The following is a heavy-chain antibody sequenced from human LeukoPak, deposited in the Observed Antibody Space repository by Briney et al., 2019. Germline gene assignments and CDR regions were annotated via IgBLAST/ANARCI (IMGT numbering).Heavy chain of an antibody. CDR1: GFIFSDYG. CDR3: ARFHAEAFDY. CDR2: IWFDGSNK. J-gene: IGHJ4*02. V-gene: IGHV3-33*01. Sequence: GGSLRLSCAASGFIFSDYGMQWVRQAPGKGLEWVAVIWFDGSNKYYADSVKGRFTISRDNSKNTLYLQMNSLRAEDTALYYCARFHAEAFDYWGQGTLVTVSS.